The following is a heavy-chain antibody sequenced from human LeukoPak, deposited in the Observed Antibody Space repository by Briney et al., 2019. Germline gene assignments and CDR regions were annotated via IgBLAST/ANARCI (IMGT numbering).Heavy chain of an antibody. CDR3: ARGPSTRRRYSSSWYAGGWFDP. CDR1: GGSFSGYY. J-gene: IGHJ5*02. CDR2: INHSGST. V-gene: IGHV4-34*01. D-gene: IGHD6-13*01. Sequence: PSETLSLTCAVYGGSFSGYYWSWIRQPPGKGLEWIGEINHSGSTNYNPSLKSRVTISGDTSKKQFSLKLSSVTAADTAVYYCARGPSTRRRYSSSWYAGGWFDPWGQGTLVTVSS.